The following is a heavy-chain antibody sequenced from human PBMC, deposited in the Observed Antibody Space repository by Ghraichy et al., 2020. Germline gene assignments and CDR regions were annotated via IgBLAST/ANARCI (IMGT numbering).Heavy chain of an antibody. CDR1: GFTFSSYA. CDR2: ISGSGGST. Sequence: GESLRLSCAASGFTFSSYAMSWVRQAPGKGLEWVSVISGSGGSTYYADSVKGRFAISRDNSKNTLYLQMNSLRVEDTAVYFCAKKTENFGDSLTDYWGQGTLVTVSS. V-gene: IGHV3-23*01. CDR3: AKKTENFGDSLTDY. D-gene: IGHD4-17*01. J-gene: IGHJ4*02.